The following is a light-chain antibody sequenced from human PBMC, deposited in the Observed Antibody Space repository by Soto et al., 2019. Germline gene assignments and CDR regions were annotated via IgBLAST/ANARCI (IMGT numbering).Light chain of an antibody. J-gene: IGKJ2*01. CDR2: KAS. CDR1: QSISSW. CDR3: QQYNSYPYT. V-gene: IGKV1-5*03. Sequence: DIQMTQSPSTLSASVGDRVTITCRTSQSISSWLAWYQQKPGKAPKLLIYKASSLESGVPSRFSGSGSGTEFTLTISSLQPDDFATYYCQQYNSYPYTFGQGTKLEIK.